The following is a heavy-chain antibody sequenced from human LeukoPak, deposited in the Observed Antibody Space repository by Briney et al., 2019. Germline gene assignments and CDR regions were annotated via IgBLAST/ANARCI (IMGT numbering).Heavy chain of an antibody. CDR3: AKDFWSGYYFLPYFDY. D-gene: IGHD3-3*01. CDR1: GFTFSSYG. J-gene: IGHJ4*02. CDR2: ISYDGSNK. Sequence: PGRSLRLSCAASGFTFSSYGMHWVRQAPGKGLEWVAVISYDGSNKYYADSVKGRFTISRDNSKNTLYLQMNSLRAEDTAVYYCAKDFWSGYYFLPYFDYWGQGTLVTVSS. V-gene: IGHV3-30*18.